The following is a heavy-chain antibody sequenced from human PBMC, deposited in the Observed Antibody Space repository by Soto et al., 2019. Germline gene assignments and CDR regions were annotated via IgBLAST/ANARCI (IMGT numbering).Heavy chain of an antibody. J-gene: IGHJ4*02. CDR2: IRSNIYDGTT. CDR1: GFTFRDYA. CDR3: TRVSPDCSDGSCYPLD. Sequence: EVQLVESGGDLVKPGRSLRLSCVGSGFTFRDYAISWFRQAPGKGLQWVSFIRSNIYDGTTEYAASVKGRFTVSRDDSNTIAYLQMNSLETEDTGIYYCTRVSPDCSDGSCYPLDWGQGTLVTVSS. D-gene: IGHD2-15*01. V-gene: IGHV3-49*05.